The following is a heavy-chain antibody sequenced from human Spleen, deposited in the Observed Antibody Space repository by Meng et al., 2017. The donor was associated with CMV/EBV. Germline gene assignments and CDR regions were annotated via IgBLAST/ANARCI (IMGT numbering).Heavy chain of an antibody. Sequence: GAPITNTKWWTWVRQTPGKGLEWVGEIDHSGNSNSNPSLKSRLTLSLDTSKNYLSLTMTSVTAEDTAIYYCARVREHTSLGNYWFDPWGQGTLVTVSS. V-gene: IGHV4-4*02. CDR1: GAPITNTKW. CDR3: ARVREHTSLGNYWFDP. CDR2: IDHSGNS. J-gene: IGHJ5*02. D-gene: IGHD3-16*01.